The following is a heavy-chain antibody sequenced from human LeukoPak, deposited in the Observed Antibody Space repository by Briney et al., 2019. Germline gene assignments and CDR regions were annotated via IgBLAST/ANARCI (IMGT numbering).Heavy chain of an antibody. J-gene: IGHJ6*03. CDR2: IIGSGRTT. CDR1: GFTFRSFA. V-gene: IGHV3-23*01. Sequence: QSGESLRLSCAASGFTFRSFAMSWVRQAPGKGLEWVSGIIGSGRTTFYADSVEGRFTISRDNSKNTLYLQMNSLRAEDTAIYYCAKKEGDTYFSWNMDVWGKGTTVTVSS. D-gene: IGHD2-21*01. CDR3: AKKEGDTYFSWNMDV.